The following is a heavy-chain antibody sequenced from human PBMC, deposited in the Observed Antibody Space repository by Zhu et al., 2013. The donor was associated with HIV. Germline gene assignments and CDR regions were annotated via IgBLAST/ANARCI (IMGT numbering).Heavy chain of an antibody. Sequence: QVQLVQSGAEVKKPGASVKVSCTASGYTFTSYDINWVRQATGQGLEWMGWMNPNSGNTGYAQKFQGRVTITRNTSISTAYMELSSLRSEDTAVYYCARDHNSGYYSYFDYWGQGTLVTVSS. CDR2: MNPNSGNT. CDR3: ARDHNSGYYSYFDY. CDR1: GYTFTSYD. J-gene: IGHJ4*02. V-gene: IGHV1-8*03. D-gene: IGHD3-22*01.